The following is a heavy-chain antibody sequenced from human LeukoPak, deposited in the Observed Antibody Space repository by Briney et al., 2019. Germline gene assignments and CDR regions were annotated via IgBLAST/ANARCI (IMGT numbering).Heavy chain of an antibody. CDR3: ARDLWYCSGATCYHYYYGMDV. D-gene: IGHD2-15*01. CDR2: ISSSSSTI. J-gene: IGHJ6*02. Sequence: PGESLRLSCAASGFTFSSYSMNWVRQAPGKGLEWVSYISSSSSTIYYADSVKGRFTISRDNAKNSLYLQMNSLRAEDTAVHYCARDLWYCSGATCYHYYYGMDVWGQGTTVTVSS. CDR1: GFTFSSYS. V-gene: IGHV3-48*04.